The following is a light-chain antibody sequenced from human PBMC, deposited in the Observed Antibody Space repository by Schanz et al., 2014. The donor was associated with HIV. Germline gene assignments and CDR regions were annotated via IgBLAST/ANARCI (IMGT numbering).Light chain of an antibody. V-gene: IGKV3-15*01. CDR2: GAS. J-gene: IGKJ2*01. Sequence: EIVMTQSPATLSVSPGERATLSCRASQSVSSNFLAWYQQKPGQAPRLLIFGASARATGIPVRFSGRGSGTEFTLTISGLQSEDFALYYCQQYSDWPPSTFGQGTKVEIK. CDR3: QQYSDWPPST. CDR1: QSVSSN.